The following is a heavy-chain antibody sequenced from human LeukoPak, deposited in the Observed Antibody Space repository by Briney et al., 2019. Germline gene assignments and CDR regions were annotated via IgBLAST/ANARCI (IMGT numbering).Heavy chain of an antibody. D-gene: IGHD6-13*01. CDR1: GFPFSSYS. J-gene: IGHJ4*02. CDR3: ARSIPYGTTWYGRSDY. Sequence: GGSLRLSCAASGFPFSSYSMTWVRQAPGKGLEWVANIKPDGTTKFHVDSVKGRFTISRDNALNSLYLQMNSLRAEDTAIYYCARSIPYGTTWYGRSDYWGQGTLVTVSS. CDR2: IKPDGTTK. V-gene: IGHV3-7*03.